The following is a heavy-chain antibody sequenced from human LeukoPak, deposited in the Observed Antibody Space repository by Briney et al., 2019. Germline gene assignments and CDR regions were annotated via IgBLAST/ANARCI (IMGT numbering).Heavy chain of an antibody. CDR3: ARGHHVLEWLSSLYNWFDP. J-gene: IGHJ5*02. CDR2: IYHSGST. V-gene: IGHV4-38-2*02. D-gene: IGHD3-3*01. Sequence: SETLSLTCTVSGYSISSGYYWGWIRQPPGKGLEWIGSIYHSGSTYYNPSLKSRVTISVDTSKNQFSLKLSSVTAADTAVYYCARGHHVLEWLSSLYNWFDPWGQGTLVTVSS. CDR1: GYSISSGYY.